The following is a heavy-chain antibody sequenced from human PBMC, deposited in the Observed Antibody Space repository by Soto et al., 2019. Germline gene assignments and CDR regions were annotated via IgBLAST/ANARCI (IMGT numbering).Heavy chain of an antibody. J-gene: IGHJ5*02. D-gene: IGHD3-10*01. V-gene: IGHV3-23*01. Sequence: PGGSLRLSCAASGFTFSNYAMSWCRQAPGKGLEWVSAISGSGGSTYYADSVKGRFTISRDNSKNTLYLQMNSLRAEDTAVYYCAKDLLDPGNWFDPWGQGTLVTVSS. CDR3: AKDLLDPGNWFDP. CDR2: ISGSGGST. CDR1: GFTFSNYA.